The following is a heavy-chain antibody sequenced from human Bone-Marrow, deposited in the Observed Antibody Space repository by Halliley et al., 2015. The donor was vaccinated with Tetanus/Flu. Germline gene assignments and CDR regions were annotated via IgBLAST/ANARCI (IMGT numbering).Heavy chain of an antibody. CDR1: GDSISSTAYF. J-gene: IGHJ4*02. D-gene: IGHD2-15*01. CDR2: IFYAGST. Sequence: TLSLTCTVSGDSISSTAYFWSWIRLHPGKGLEWIGHIFYAGSTYYNPSLKSRATISVDRSSNQFSLKLSSVTAADTAMYYCARKDMEAAALFDYWGQGTLINVSS. CDR3: ARKDMEAAALFDY. V-gene: IGHV4-31*03.